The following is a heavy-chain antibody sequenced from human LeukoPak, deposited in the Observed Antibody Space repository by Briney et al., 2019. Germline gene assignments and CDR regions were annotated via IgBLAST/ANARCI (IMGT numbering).Heavy chain of an antibody. CDR3: ARRGYHDSSGYDY. CDR1: GLTFSSYA. Sequence: PGGSLRLSCAASGLTFSSYAMNWVRQAPGKGLEWVSSISGRSAGIYYADSVKGRFTISRDNAKNSVFLQMNNLRVEDTAIYYCARRGYHDSSGYDYWGQGTPVTVSS. D-gene: IGHD3-22*01. V-gene: IGHV3-21*06. J-gene: IGHJ4*02. CDR2: ISGRSAGI.